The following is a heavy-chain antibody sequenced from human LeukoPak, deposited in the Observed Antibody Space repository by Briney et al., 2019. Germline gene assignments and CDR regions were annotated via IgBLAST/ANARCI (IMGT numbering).Heavy chain of an antibody. CDR3: ARGPPNWGYDY. CDR1: GYTFTSYD. D-gene: IGHD7-27*01. V-gene: IGHV1-8*01. J-gene: IGHJ4*02. Sequence: ASVKVSCKASGYTFTSYDFNWVRQATGQRPEWMGWMSPNSGDTGYAQKFQDRVTMTRNTSISTAYMELSSLRSDDAAVYYCARGPPNWGYDYWGPGALVTVSS. CDR2: MSPNSGDT.